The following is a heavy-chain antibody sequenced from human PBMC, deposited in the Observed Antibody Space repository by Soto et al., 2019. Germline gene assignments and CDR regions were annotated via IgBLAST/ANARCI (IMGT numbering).Heavy chain of an antibody. J-gene: IGHJ4*02. D-gene: IGHD2-15*01. Sequence: ASVKVSCKASGYTFTSYIMHWVRQAPGQGLEWMGWISAYNGNTNYAQKLQGRVTMTTDTSTSTAYMELRSLRSDDTAVYYCARDSCSGGSCYLPVKLWDYWGQGTLVTVSS. CDR3: ARDSCSGGSCYLPVKLWDY. CDR1: GYTFTSYI. V-gene: IGHV1-18*01. CDR2: ISAYNGNT.